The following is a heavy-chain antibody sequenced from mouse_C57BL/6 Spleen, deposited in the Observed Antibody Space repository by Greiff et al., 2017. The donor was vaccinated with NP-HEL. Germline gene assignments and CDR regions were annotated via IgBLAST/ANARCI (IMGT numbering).Heavy chain of an antibody. CDR1: GYAFSSSW. J-gene: IGHJ3*01. CDR2: IYPGDGDT. V-gene: IGHV1-82*01. CDR3: AREGGNYVSWFAY. D-gene: IGHD2-1*01. Sequence: QVQLQQSGPELVKPGASVKISCKASGYAFSSSWMNWVKQRPGKGLEWIGRIYPGDGDTNYNGKFKGKATLTADKSSSTAYMQLSSLTSEDSAVYFCAREGGNYVSWFAYWGQGTLVTVSA.